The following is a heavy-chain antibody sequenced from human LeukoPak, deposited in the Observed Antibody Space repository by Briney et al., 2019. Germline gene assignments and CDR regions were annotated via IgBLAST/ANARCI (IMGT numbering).Heavy chain of an antibody. D-gene: IGHD2-2*01. CDR2: ISGSGGST. CDR1: GFAFSSYA. V-gene: IGHV3-23*01. CDR3: AKVVPAAQSPTQIDAFDI. Sequence: GGSLRLSCAASGFAFSSYAMSWVRQAPGKGLEWVSAISGSGGSTYYADSVKGRFTISRDNSKNTLYLQMNSLRAEDTAVYYCAKVVPAAQSPTQIDAFDIWGQGTVVTVSS. J-gene: IGHJ3*02.